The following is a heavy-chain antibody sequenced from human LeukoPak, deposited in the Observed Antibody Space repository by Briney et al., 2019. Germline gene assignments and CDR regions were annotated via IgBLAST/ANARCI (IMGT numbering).Heavy chain of an antibody. CDR2: IKQDGSEK. CDR1: GFPFNSYA. V-gene: IGHV3-7*01. J-gene: IGHJ6*04. D-gene: IGHD5-12*01. Sequence: PGGSLRLSCAASGFPFNSYAMHWVRQAPGKGLEWVANIKQDGSEKYYVDSVKGRFTISRDNAKNSLYLQMNSLRAEDTAVYYCARVEVGYSDKMDVWGKGTTVIVSS. CDR3: ARVEVGYSDKMDV.